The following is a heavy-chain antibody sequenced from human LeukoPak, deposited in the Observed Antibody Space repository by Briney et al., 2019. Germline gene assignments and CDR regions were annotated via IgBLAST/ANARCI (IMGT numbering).Heavy chain of an antibody. V-gene: IGHV3-66*01. D-gene: IGHD2-8*01. CDR1: GFIVSTNY. CDR3: ARGTYWFDP. Sequence: PGGSLRLSCAASGFIVSTNYVNWVRQAPGKGLEWVSVIYSGGGTYYADSVKGRFTISRDNSNNTLYLQMNSLRAEDTAIYYCARGTYWFDPWGQGTLVTVSA. J-gene: IGHJ5*02. CDR2: IYSGGGT.